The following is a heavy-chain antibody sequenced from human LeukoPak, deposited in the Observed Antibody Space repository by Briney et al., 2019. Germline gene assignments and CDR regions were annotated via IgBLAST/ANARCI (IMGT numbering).Heavy chain of an antibody. Sequence: AGESLRLSCAASGFTFSDHYMDWVRQAPGKGLEWVGRSRNKANRYTTEYAASVQGRFTISRDDSKNSLYLQMNNLKTEDTAVYYCARNYYMDVWGKGTTLTVSS. V-gene: IGHV3-72*01. CDR2: SRNKANRYTT. CDR3: ARNYYMDV. J-gene: IGHJ6*03. CDR1: GFTFSDHY.